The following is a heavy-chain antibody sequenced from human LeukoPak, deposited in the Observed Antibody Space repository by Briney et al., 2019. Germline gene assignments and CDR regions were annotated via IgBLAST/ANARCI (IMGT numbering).Heavy chain of an antibody. D-gene: IGHD3-10*01. CDR3: ARVGDHYHWYLDL. CDR1: GFSVSTNY. V-gene: IGHV3-53*01. CDR2: LYSGGTT. J-gene: IGHJ2*01. Sequence: GGSLRLSCAASGFSVSTNYMNWVRQAPGKGLEWVSILYSGGTTYYTDSVKGRFTISRDNSRNTLYLHMTNLRAEDTAVYYCARVGDHYHWYLDLWGRGSLLTVSS.